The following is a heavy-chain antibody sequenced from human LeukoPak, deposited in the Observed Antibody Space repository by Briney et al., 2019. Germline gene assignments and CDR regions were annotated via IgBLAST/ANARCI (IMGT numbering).Heavy chain of an antibody. D-gene: IGHD2-2*01. CDR1: GFTFDECT. V-gene: IGHV3-43*01. J-gene: IGHJ4*02. CDR3: GKDIAVGGVGHGYDS. CDR2: ISWDGTTR. Sequence: PGGSLRLSCAASGFTFDECTMYWVGQGPGKGLDGVSRISWDGTTRYYADSVKGRFTISRANGKNSLYLQINSMITEDTALYSCGKDIAVGGVGHGYDSGGQGNLIIVSS.